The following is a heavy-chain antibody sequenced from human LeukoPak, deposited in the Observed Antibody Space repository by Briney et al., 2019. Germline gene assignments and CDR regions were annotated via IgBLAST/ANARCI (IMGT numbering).Heavy chain of an antibody. J-gene: IGHJ4*02. D-gene: IGHD2-15*01. V-gene: IGHV4-39*01. CDR1: GVSISSDGYY. CDR2: VYYSGT. Sequence: PSETLSLTCTFSGVSISSDGYYWGWVRQPPGKGLEWIGTVYYSGTYYNPSLKSRVTVSVDTSKNQFSLKLRSVTAADTAMYYCARIGGSRVFGDYWGQGVLVTVSS. CDR3: ARIGGSRVFGDY.